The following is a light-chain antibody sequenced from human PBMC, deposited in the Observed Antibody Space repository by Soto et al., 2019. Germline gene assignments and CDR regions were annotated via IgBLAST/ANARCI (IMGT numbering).Light chain of an antibody. V-gene: IGKV3-15*01. J-gene: IGKJ5*01. CDR1: QSVLFTSNK. Sequence: DIVMTQSPDSLAVSLGERATINCKSSQSVLFTSNKLAWYLQRPGQAPRLLMYGASTRATDIPARFSGSGSGTEFTLTITGLQSEDSAVYFCQQNNRWPHITFGQGT. CDR3: QQNNRWPHIT. CDR2: GAS.